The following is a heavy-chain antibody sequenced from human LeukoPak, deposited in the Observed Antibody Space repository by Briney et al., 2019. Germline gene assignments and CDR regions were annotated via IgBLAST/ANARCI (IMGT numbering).Heavy chain of an antibody. Sequence: SVKVSCKASGGTFTSYAISWVRQAPGQGLEWMGGIIPIFGTANYAQKFQGRVTITADESTSTAYMELSSLRSEDTAVYYCARDSHSGSYDNYWGQGTLVTVSS. CDR3: ARDSHSGSYDNY. D-gene: IGHD1-26*01. J-gene: IGHJ4*02. V-gene: IGHV1-69*13. CDR2: IIPIFGTA. CDR1: GGTFTSYA.